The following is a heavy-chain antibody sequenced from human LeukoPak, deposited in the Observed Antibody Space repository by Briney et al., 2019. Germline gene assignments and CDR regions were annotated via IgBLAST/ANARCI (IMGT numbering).Heavy chain of an antibody. D-gene: IGHD2-15*01. CDR2: IIPIFGTA. CDR1: GYTFTSNY. V-gene: IGHV1-69*13. J-gene: IGHJ4*02. Sequence: GASVKVSCKAFGYTFTSNYMHWVRQAPGQGLEWMGGIIPIFGTANYAQKFQGRVTITADESTSTAYMELSSLRSEDTAVYYCARDGNIGRVAATLSFDYWGQGTLVTVSS. CDR3: ARDGNIGRVAATLSFDY.